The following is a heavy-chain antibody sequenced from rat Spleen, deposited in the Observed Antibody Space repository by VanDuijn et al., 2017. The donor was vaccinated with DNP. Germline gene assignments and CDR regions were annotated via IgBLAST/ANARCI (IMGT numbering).Heavy chain of an antibody. CDR3: TRDWGYSGYFDY. CDR1: GFSFRDYD. V-gene: IGHV5-27*01. J-gene: IGHJ2*01. Sequence: EVQLVESGGGLVQPGRSLRLSCVASGFSFRDYDMAWVRQAPTKGLEWVACMSPTTRSSYYRDSVRGRFTVSRDDSTSTLYLQMNSLRSEDTATYYCTRDWGYSGYFDYWGQGVMVTVSS. CDR2: MSPTTRSS. D-gene: IGHD1-1*01.